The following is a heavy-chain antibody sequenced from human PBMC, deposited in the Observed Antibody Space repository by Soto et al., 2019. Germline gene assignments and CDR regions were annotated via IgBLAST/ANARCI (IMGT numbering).Heavy chain of an antibody. Sequence: PGGSLRLSCAASGFTFSTYSMNWVRQAPGKGLEWVSSISSSGTYIHYADSLKGRITISRDNAKNSLYLQMISLRAEDTAVYYCASDPSDCSRTSCWCYYALAVWGQGTTVTVSS. D-gene: IGHD2-2*01. CDR3: ASDPSDCSRTSCWCYYALAV. CDR1: GFTFSTYS. J-gene: IGHJ6*02. V-gene: IGHV3-21*01. CDR2: ISSSGTYI.